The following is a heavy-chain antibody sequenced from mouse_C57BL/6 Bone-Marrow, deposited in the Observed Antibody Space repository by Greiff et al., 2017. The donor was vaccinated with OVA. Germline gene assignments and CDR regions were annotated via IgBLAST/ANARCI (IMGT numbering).Heavy chain of an antibody. V-gene: IGHV1-54*01. CDR3: ARERVWFAY. J-gene: IGHJ3*01. CDR1: GYAFTNYL. Sequence: VQLQQSGAELVRPGTSVKVSCKASGYAFTNYLIEWVKQRPGQGLEWIGVINPGSGGTNYNEKFKGKATLTADKSSSTAYMQLSSLTSEDSAVYFCARERVWFAYWGQGTLVTVSA. CDR2: INPGSGGT.